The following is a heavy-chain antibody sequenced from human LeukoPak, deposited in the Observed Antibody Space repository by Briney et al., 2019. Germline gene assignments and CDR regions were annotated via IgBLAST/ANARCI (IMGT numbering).Heavy chain of an antibody. D-gene: IGHD2-2*01. Sequence: GGSLRLSCAASGFTFASYAMNWVRQAPGKGLEWVSGISGSGGSTYYADSVKGRFTISRDNSKNTLFLQMTSLRAEDTAVYYCAKDGYCSSTSCLYYYGMDVWGQGTTVTVSS. V-gene: IGHV3-23*01. CDR1: GFTFASYA. CDR2: ISGSGGST. J-gene: IGHJ6*02. CDR3: AKDGYCSSTSCLYYYGMDV.